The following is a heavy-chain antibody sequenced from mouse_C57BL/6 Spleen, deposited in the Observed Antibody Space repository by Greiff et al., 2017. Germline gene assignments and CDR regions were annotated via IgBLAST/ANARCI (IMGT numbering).Heavy chain of an antibody. J-gene: IGHJ4*01. V-gene: IGHV14-2*01. CDR1: GFNIKDYY. Sequence: VQLQQSGAELVKPGASVKLSCTASGFNIKDYYMHWVKQRTEQGLEWIGRIDPEDGETTYAPKFQGKATITADTSSNTAYLQLSSLTSEDTAVYYCARPHYYGSSYKAMDYWGQGTSVTVSS. CDR3: ARPHYYGSSYKAMDY. D-gene: IGHD1-1*01. CDR2: IDPEDGET.